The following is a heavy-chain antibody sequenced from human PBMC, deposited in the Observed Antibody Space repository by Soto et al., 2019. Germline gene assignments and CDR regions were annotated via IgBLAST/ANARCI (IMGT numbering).Heavy chain of an antibody. D-gene: IGHD3-3*01. J-gene: IGHJ4*02. V-gene: IGHV4-59*01. CDR2: IYYSGST. Sequence: PSETLSLTCTVSGGSISSYYWSWIRQPPGKGLEWIGYIYYSGSTNYNPSLKSRVTISVDTSKNQFSLKLSSVTAADTAVYYCVRGSLYITIVGVVMSPFDYWGQGTLVSGSS. CDR1: GGSISSYY. CDR3: VRGSLYITIVGVVMSPFDY.